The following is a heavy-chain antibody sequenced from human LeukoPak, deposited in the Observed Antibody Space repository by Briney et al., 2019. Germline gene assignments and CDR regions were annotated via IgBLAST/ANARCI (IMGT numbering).Heavy chain of an antibody. D-gene: IGHD3-9*01. CDR2: ISYDGSNK. CDR3: AKGNVYYDILTGYDY. V-gene: IGHV3-30*18. J-gene: IGHJ4*02. CDR1: GFTFSSYG. Sequence: PGRSLRLSCAASGFTFSSYGMHWVRQAPGKGLEWVAVISYDGSNKYYADSAKGRFTISRDNSKNTLYLQMNSLRAEDTAVYYCAKGNVYYDILTGYDYWGQGTLVTVSS.